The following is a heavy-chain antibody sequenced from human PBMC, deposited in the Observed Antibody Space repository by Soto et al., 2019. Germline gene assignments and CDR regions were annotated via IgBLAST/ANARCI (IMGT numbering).Heavy chain of an antibody. CDR3: VWFAKTSDVMDV. Sequence: GSLSLSFAAAGLTLSDSSIHWVRQASGKGLEWLGRIRTKASSYATAFAASLQGRFTMSRDDSKNTAYLQMNSLKIEDTAVYYCVWFAKTSDVMDVWGQGTTVTVSS. V-gene: IGHV3-73*01. D-gene: IGHD3-10*01. J-gene: IGHJ6*02. CDR1: GLTLSDSS. CDR2: IRTKASSYAT.